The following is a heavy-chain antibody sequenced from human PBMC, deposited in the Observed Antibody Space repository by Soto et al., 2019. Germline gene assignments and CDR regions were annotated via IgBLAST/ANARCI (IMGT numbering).Heavy chain of an antibody. CDR3: ASSAADYYDSSGYHDY. CDR1: GYSFTSYW. J-gene: IGHJ4*02. Sequence: GESLKISCKGSGYSFTSYWIGWVRQMPGKGLEWMGIIYPGDSDTRYSPSFQGQVTISADKSISTAYLQWSSLKASDTAMYYCASSAADYYDSSGYHDYWGQGTLVTVYS. V-gene: IGHV5-51*01. CDR2: IYPGDSDT. D-gene: IGHD3-22*01.